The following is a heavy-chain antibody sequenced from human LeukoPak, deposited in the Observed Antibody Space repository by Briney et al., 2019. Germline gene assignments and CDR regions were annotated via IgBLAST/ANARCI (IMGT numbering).Heavy chain of an antibody. CDR3: HPLGYTSN. J-gene: IGHJ4*02. CDR2: VKNDGST. CDR1: GFTFSSRW. V-gene: IGHV3-74*01. Sequence: TGGSLRLSCVVSGFTSGFTFSSRWRHWVRQAPGKGLVWVSLVKNDGSTNYADSVKGRFTVSRDNAENTLYLQMNNLRVEDTALYFCHPLGYTSNWGQGTLVTVSS. D-gene: IGHD6-13*01.